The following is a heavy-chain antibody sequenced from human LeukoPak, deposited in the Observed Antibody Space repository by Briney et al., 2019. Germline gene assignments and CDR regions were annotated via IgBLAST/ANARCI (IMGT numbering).Heavy chain of an antibody. V-gene: IGHV4-59*01. Sequence: SETLSLTCTVSGGSIKSYFWSWIRQPPGGGLEWIGHIFYSGNTNYNPSLKSRVTISVDTSKNQFSLKLSSVTAADTAVYYCARSYDSSGYYYVFDYWGQGTLVTVSS. CDR1: GGSIKSYF. D-gene: IGHD3-22*01. CDR2: IFYSGNT. CDR3: ARSYDSSGYYYVFDY. J-gene: IGHJ4*02.